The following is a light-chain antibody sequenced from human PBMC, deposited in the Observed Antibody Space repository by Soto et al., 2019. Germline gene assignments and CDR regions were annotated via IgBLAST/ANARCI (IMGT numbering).Light chain of an antibody. CDR1: QSLTGW. V-gene: IGKV1-5*01. CDR3: QQYRSYWT. Sequence: DIQMTQSPSTLSASVGDRVTITFRASQSLTGWLAWYQQKPGEAPKLLLYDASSLVSGVPSRFRGSGYGTEFTLIISSLPPDDSATYYCQQYRSYWTFGQGTKVDIK. CDR2: DAS. J-gene: IGKJ1*01.